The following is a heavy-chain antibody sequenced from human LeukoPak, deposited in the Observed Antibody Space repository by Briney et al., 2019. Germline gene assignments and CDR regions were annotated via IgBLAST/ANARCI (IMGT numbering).Heavy chain of an antibody. J-gene: IGHJ4*02. CDR2: INPNSGGT. CDR1: GYTFTGYY. D-gene: IGHD3-22*01. Sequence: ASVKVSCKASGYTFTGYYMHWVRQAPGQGLEWMGWINPNSGGTNYAQKFQGRVTMTRDTSINTAYMELSRLRSDDTAVYYCASRTYTYDSSGYYRRNYYFDYWGQGTLVTVSS. V-gene: IGHV1-2*02. CDR3: ASRTYTYDSSGYYRRNYYFDY.